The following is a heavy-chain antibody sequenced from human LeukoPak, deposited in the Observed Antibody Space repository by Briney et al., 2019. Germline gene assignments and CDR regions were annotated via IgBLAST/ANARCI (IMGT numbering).Heavy chain of an antibody. Sequence: SETLSLTCTVPVGSITTTNYYWAWIRQPPGRGLEWIGSMYHSGITYYNPSLKSRVTMSVDTSKDQFSLKLISVTAADTAVYYCARQDYSSPEGWFDPWGHGTLVTASS. CDR3: ARQDYSSPEGWFDP. CDR2: MYHSGIT. D-gene: IGHD6-13*01. V-gene: IGHV4-39*01. CDR1: VGSITTTNYY. J-gene: IGHJ5*02.